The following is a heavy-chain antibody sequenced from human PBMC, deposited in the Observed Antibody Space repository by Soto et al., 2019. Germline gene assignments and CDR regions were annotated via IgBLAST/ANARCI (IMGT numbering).Heavy chain of an antibody. V-gene: IGHV4-39*01. CDR3: ARHQGDTAMVPYYYGMDV. CDR2: IYYSGST. CDR1: VGSIISSSYY. J-gene: IGHJ6*02. D-gene: IGHD5-18*01. Sequence: SETLSLTCTVSVGSIISSSYYWGWIRQPPGKGLEWIGSIYYSGSTYYNPSLKSRVTISVDTSKNQFSLKLSSVTAADTAVYYCARHQGDTAMVPYYYGMDVWGQGTTVT.